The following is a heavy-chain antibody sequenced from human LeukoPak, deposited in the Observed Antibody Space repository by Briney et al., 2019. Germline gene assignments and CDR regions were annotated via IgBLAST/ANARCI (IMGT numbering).Heavy chain of an antibody. CDR3: ARRRGDYDSSGSIHYYFDY. D-gene: IGHD3-22*01. J-gene: IGHJ4*02. CDR1: GGSFSGYY. Sequence: SETLSPTCAVYGGSFSGYYWSWIRQPPGKGLEWIGEINHSGSTNYNPSLKSRVTISVDTSKNQFSLKVNSVTAADTAVYYCARRRGDYDSSGSIHYYFDYWGQGTLVTVSS. V-gene: IGHV4-34*01. CDR2: INHSGST.